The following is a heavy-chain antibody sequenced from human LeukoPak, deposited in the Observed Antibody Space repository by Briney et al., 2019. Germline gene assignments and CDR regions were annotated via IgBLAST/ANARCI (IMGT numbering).Heavy chain of an antibody. D-gene: IGHD6-6*01. V-gene: IGHV4-39*07. J-gene: IGHJ4*02. CDR1: GGSISSSSYY. CDR3: ARVKGIAARPFDY. Sequence: PSETLSLTCTVSGGSISSSSYYWGWIRQPPGKGLEWIGSIYYSGSTYYNPSLKSRVTISVDTSKNQFSLKLSSVTAADTAVYYCARVKGIAARPFDYWGQGTLVTVSS. CDR2: IYYSGST.